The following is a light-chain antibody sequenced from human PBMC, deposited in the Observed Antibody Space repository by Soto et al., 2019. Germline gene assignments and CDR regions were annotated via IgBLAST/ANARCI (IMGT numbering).Light chain of an antibody. V-gene: IGKV1-13*02. J-gene: IGKJ1*01. CDR2: DAS. CDR3: QQFNSYPWT. CDR1: QGISSA. Sequence: AIQLTQSPSSLSASVGDRVTITCRASQGISSALAWYQQKPGKAPKLLIYDASSLESGVPSRFSGSGSGTDFTLTITSLQPEDVAAYYCQQFNSYPWTFGQGTKVEIK.